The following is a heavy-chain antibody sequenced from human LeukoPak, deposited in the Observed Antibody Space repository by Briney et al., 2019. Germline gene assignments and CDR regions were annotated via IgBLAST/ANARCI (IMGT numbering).Heavy chain of an antibody. Sequence: GGSLRLSCAASGFTFSRYWMHWVRQAPGKGLVCVSRINSDGSSTSYADSVKGRFTISRDNAKNTLYLQMNSLRAEDTAVYYCARERCNWNYVYGAFDIWGQGTMVTVSS. CDR2: INSDGSST. J-gene: IGHJ3*02. D-gene: IGHD1-7*01. CDR3: ARERCNWNYVYGAFDI. V-gene: IGHV3-74*01. CDR1: GFTFSRYW.